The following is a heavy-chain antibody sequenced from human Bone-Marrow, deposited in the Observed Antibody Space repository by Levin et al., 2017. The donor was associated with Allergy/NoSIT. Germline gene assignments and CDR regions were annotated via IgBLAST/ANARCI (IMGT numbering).Heavy chain of an antibody. Sequence: GESLKISCKTSGFSFSNYVIAWVRQAPGAGLEWVGWIAPDSGDTNYTQKLQGRLTMTTDSSTTTAFMELRSLKSADTAMYYCARGLASGYHYFYYMDVWGTGTAVTVS. CDR2: IAPDSGDT. CDR1: GFSFSNYV. CDR3: ARGLASGYHYFYYMDV. J-gene: IGHJ6*03. D-gene: IGHD6-19*01. V-gene: IGHV1-18*01.